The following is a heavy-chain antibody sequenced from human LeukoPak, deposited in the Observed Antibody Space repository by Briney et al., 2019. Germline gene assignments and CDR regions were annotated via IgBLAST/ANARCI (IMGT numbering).Heavy chain of an antibody. Sequence: ASVKVSCKASGYTFTSYGISWVRQAPGQGLEWMGWINPHSGGTNYAQKFQGRVTMTRDTSTTTAYMELSRLRSDDTAVYYCARDREADSSGYYYPLYWYFDLWGRGTLVTVSS. CDR1: GYTFTSYG. CDR3: ARDREADSSGYYYPLYWYFDL. V-gene: IGHV1-2*02. D-gene: IGHD3-22*01. J-gene: IGHJ2*01. CDR2: INPHSGGT.